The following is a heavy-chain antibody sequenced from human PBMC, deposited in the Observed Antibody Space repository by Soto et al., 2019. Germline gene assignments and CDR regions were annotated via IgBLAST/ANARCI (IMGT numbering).Heavy chain of an antibody. CDR1: GGSISSSTYY. D-gene: IGHD1-26*01. CDR2: IYTSGNT. J-gene: IGHJ1*01. CDR3: ATHGADGASYSEEVQH. Sequence: QLQLQESGPGLVKPSETLSLTCTVSGGSISSSTYYWGFIRQPPGVGREWIGSIYTSGNTYYRPSLQSRVTISVETCKSQFSLKLNFVTAADTAVYYCATHGADGASYSEEVQHWGDGTPVTV. V-gene: IGHV4-39*01.